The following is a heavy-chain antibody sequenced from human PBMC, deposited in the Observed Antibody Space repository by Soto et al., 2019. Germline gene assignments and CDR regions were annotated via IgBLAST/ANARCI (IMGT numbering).Heavy chain of an antibody. CDR3: ARGPGCEVDY. D-gene: IGHD6-19*01. V-gene: IGHV1-18*01. J-gene: IGHJ4*02. CDR1: GYAFSGYA. CDR2: ISAYNGNT. Sequence: ASVKVSCKASGYAFSGYALHWVRQVPGQRLEWMGWISAYNGNTNYAQKLQGRVTMTTDTSTSTAYMELRILRSDDTAVYYCARGPGCEVDYWGQGTLVTVSS.